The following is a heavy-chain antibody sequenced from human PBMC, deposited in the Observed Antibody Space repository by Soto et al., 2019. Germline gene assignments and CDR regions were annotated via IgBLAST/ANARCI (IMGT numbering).Heavy chain of an antibody. CDR1: GYVFTSYY. CDR2: INPKSGGA. Sequence: QVHLVQSGAEVKKPGASVKVSCKASGYVFTSYYIHWVRQAPGQGLEWMGWINPKSGGANIAQKFQGWVTLTRDTSISTTYMEVNRLTSNDTAVYYCVRDYYDGSASYGFEFWGQGTPVTVAS. J-gene: IGHJ3*01. D-gene: IGHD3-22*01. CDR3: VRDYYDGSASYGFEF. V-gene: IGHV1-2*04.